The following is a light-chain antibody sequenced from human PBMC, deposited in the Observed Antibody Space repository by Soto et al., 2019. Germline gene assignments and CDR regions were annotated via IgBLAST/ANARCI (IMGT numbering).Light chain of an antibody. CDR2: DVT. J-gene: IGLJ3*02. V-gene: IGLV2-8*01. CDR1: SSDVGGYDF. Sequence: QSALTQPPSASGSPGQSVTISCTGASSDVGGYDFVSWYQQHPGKAPKLMIYDVTKRPSGVPDRFSGSKSGNTASLTVSGRQADDEADYYCTSYAGSSLTVAFGGGTKLTVL. CDR3: TSYAGSSLTVA.